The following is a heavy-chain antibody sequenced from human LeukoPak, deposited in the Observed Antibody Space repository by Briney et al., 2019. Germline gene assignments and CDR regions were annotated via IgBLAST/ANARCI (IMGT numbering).Heavy chain of an antibody. CDR1: GFMFHDYA. CDR3: ARQHCSGGRCYYGMDV. D-gene: IGHD2-15*01. Sequence: PGGSLRLSCAAPGFMFHDYAIHWVRQAPGKGLEWVSLISGDGGSTFYADSVKGRFTISRDNSKNSLYLQMNSLRSDDTALYYCARQHCSGGRCYYGMDVWGQGTTVTVSS. CDR2: ISGDGGST. V-gene: IGHV3-43*02. J-gene: IGHJ6*02.